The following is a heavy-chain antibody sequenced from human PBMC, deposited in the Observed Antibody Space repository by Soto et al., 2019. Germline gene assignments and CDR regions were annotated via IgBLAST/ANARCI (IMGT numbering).Heavy chain of an antibody. Sequence: SETLSLTCTVSGGSISSYYWSWIRQPPGKGLEWIGYIYYSGSTNYNPSLKSRVTISVDTSKNQFSLKLSSVIAADTAVYYCARERTGGGWFDPWGQGTLVTVSS. CDR2: IYYSGST. CDR3: ARERTGGGWFDP. D-gene: IGHD3-16*01. V-gene: IGHV4-59*01. J-gene: IGHJ5*02. CDR1: GGSISSYY.